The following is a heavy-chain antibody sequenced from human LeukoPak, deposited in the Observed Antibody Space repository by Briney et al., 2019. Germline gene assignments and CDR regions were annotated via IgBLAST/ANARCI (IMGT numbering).Heavy chain of an antibody. J-gene: IGHJ4*02. D-gene: IGHD1-26*01. V-gene: IGHV3-23*01. CDR3: AKALSGFHFDN. CDR1: GFTFSDYG. Sequence: GGSLRLSCAASGFTFSDYGMSWVRRAPGKGLEWVSGINSGGTTYYADSVKGRFTISREKSQNTLYLQMNTLGAEDTAVYYCAKALSGFHFDNWGQGTLVTVSA. CDR2: INSGGTT.